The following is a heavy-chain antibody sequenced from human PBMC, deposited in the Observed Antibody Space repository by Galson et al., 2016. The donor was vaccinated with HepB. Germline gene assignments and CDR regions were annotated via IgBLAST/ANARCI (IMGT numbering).Heavy chain of an antibody. CDR2: SRNKANSYST. J-gene: IGHJ6*02. CDR3: TRWGASSKYAMDV. CDR1: GFTFSDSA. V-gene: IGHV3-72*01. D-gene: IGHD2-2*01. Sequence: SLRLSCAASGFTFSDSAMHWVRQASGKGLEWIGRSRNKANSYSTEYAASVKGRFTISRDDSKNSLYLQMNSLKIDDAAVYYCTRWGASSKYAMDVWGQGTTVTVSS.